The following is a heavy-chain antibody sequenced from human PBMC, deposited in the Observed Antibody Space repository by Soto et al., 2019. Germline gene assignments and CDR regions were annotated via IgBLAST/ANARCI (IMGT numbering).Heavy chain of an antibody. CDR2: IFNSGSA. J-gene: IGHJ6*02. Sequence: SLTCTVSGGSISSDGYYWSWIRQHPGKGLEWIGYIFNSGSAYYSPSLKSRVTISVDTSKNQFSLWLSSVTAADTAVYYCARGAVTNLYYYYYGMDVWGQGTTVTVSS. CDR3: ARGAVTNLYYYYYGMDV. V-gene: IGHV4-31*03. CDR1: GGSISSDGYY. D-gene: IGHD4-4*01.